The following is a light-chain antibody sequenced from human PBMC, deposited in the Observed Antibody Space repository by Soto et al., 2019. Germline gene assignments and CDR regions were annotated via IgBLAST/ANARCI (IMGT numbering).Light chain of an antibody. CDR1: QSFSSSY. J-gene: IGKJ3*01. CDR3: QQDGSSPLT. CDR2: GAS. V-gene: IGKV3-20*01. Sequence: EIVLTQSPGTLSLSPGERATLSCRASQSFSSSYLAWYQQKPGQAPRLLIYGASSRATGIPDRFSGSGSGTDFTLTISRLEPEDVAVDYCQQDGSSPLTFGPGTKVDIK.